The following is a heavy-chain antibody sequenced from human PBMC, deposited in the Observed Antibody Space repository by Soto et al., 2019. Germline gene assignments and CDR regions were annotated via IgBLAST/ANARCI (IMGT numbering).Heavy chain of an antibody. V-gene: IGHV1-2*04. CDR2: INPNSGGT. CDR3: ARPSPYYYYCMDV. D-gene: IGHD2-2*01. CDR1: GYTFTDYY. J-gene: IGHJ6*02. Sequence: ASVKVSCKASGYTFTDYYIHWVRLHQAPGQGLERMGWINPNSGGTNYAQKFQVWVTMTRDTSSSTAYLELSSLRSDDTAVYYGARPSPYYYYCMDVWGQGTTVTVSS.